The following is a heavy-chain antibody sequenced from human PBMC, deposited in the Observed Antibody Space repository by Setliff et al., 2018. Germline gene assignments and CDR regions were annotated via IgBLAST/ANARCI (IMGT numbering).Heavy chain of an antibody. J-gene: IGHJ3*02. CDR3: ARRPIALAGYRKGAFDI. D-gene: IGHD6-19*01. CDR2: VSTYNGDT. V-gene: IGHV1-18*01. Sequence: GASVKVSCKASGNSFSRFSITWVRQAPGQGLEWMGWVSTYNGDTKYAQNFRGRVTMTTDMSTSTVYMELRTLRSDDTAVYFCARRPIALAGYRKGAFDIWGQGTMVTVSS. CDR1: GNSFSRFS.